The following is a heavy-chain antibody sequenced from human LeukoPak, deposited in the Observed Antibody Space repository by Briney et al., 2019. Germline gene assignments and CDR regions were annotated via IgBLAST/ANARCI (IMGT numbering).Heavy chain of an antibody. V-gene: IGHV3-43D*03. J-gene: IGHJ6*03. CDR2: ISWDGGST. CDR1: GFTFDDYA. D-gene: IGHD6-6*01. Sequence: SGGSLRLSCAASGFTFDDYAMHWVRQAPGKGLEWVSLISWDGGSTYYADSVKGRFTISRDNSKNSLYLQMNSLRAEDTALYYCAEDHIYSSSSGPGWDYYMDVWGKGTTVTVSS. CDR3: AEDHIYSSSSGPGWDYYMDV.